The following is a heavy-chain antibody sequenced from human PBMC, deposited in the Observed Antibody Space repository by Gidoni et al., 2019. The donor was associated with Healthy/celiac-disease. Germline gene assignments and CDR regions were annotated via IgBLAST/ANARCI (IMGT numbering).Heavy chain of an antibody. CDR3: ARTAPHSGWHFDY. D-gene: IGHD6-19*01. V-gene: IGHV4-61*02. J-gene: IGHJ4*02. Sequence: QVQLQESGPGLVKPSQTLSLTCTVSGGSISSGSYYWSWIRQPAGKGLEWIGRIYTSGSTNYNPSLKSRVTISVDTSKNQFSLKLSSVTAADTAVYYCARTAPHSGWHFDYWGQGTLVTVSS. CDR1: GGSISSGSYY. CDR2: IYTSGST.